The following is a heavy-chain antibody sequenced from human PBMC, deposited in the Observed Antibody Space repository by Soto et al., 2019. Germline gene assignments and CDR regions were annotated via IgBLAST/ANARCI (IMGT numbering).Heavy chain of an antibody. CDR2: ISRRGSI. V-gene: IGHV4-34*01. Sequence: QVQIQQWGAGLLKTSETLSLTCAVYGGSFSGYYWSWIRQPPGKGLEWIGEISRRGSINYNPSLKIRVIISVDQYKNHFSLKLMSVTAADTAVYYCASLSLGGDAFDIWGLGTMVTVPS. J-gene: IGHJ3*02. D-gene: IGHD3-3*02. CDR1: GGSFSGYY. CDR3: ASLSLGGDAFDI.